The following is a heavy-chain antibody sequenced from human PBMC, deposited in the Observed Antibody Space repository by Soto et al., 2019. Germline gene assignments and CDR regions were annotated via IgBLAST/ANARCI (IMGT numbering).Heavy chain of an antibody. CDR1: GGSISSYY. V-gene: IGHV4-4*07. CDR2: IYTSGST. Sequence: LSLTCTVSGGSISSYYWSWIRQPAGKGLEWIGRIYTSGSTNYNPSLKSRVTMSVDTSKNQFSLKLSSVTAADTAVYYCARERDYDFWSGQYGMDVWGQGTTVTVSS. D-gene: IGHD3-3*01. J-gene: IGHJ6*02. CDR3: ARERDYDFWSGQYGMDV.